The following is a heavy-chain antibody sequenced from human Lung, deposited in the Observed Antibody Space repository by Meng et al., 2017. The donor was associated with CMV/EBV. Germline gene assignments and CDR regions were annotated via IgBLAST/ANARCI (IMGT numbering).Heavy chain of an antibody. CDR2: INPNTGGT. CDR3: ARGRYELIWGLFDP. Sequence: QLFQSGSGLKKPGASGKVSCRASGYTFTGYYIHWVRQAPGQGLEWMGWINPNTGGTKYAQKFQGWVTLTRDTSISTAYMELSRLRSDDTAVYYCARGRYELIWGLFDPWGQGTLVTVSS. J-gene: IGHJ5*02. V-gene: IGHV1-2*04. CDR1: GYTFTGYY. D-gene: IGHD1-1*01.